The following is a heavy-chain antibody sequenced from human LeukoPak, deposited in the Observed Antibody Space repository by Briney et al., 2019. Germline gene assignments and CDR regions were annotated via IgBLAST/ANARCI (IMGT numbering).Heavy chain of an antibody. CDR3: ARDRCSGGSCYSVGPWFDP. J-gene: IGHJ5*02. CDR1: GGSISSYY. CDR2: IYYSGST. D-gene: IGHD2-15*01. V-gene: IGHV4-59*01. Sequence: SETLSLTCTVSGGSISSYYWSWLRQPPGKGLEWIGYIYYSGSTNYNPSLKSRVTISVDTSKNQFSLKLSSVTAADTAVYYCARDRCSGGSCYSVGPWFDPWGQGTLVTVSS.